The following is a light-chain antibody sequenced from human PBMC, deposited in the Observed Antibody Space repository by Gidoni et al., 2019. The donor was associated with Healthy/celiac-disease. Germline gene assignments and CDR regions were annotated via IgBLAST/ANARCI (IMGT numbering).Light chain of an antibody. J-gene: IGKJ2*02. Sequence: DIQMTQSPSSLSASVGDRVTITCRASQSISSYLNWYQQKPGKAPKLLIYAASSLQSGVPSRFSGSGSGTDFTLTISSLQPEDFATYYCQQSYSTLWTFXHXTKLEIK. CDR1: QSISSY. CDR3: QQSYSTLWT. CDR2: AAS. V-gene: IGKV1-39*01.